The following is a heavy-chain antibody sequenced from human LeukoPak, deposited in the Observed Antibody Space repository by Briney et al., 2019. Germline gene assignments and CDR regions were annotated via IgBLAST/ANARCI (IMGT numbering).Heavy chain of an antibody. V-gene: IGHV3-23*01. J-gene: IGHJ4*02. D-gene: IGHD2-15*01. CDR2: ISGSGGST. Sequence: DPGGSLRLFFAASGFTFSSYAMSWVRQAPGKGLEWVSAISGSGGSTYYADSVKGRFTISRDNSKNTLYLQMNSLRAEDTAVYYCAKKKVVLDYFDYWGQGTLVTVSS. CDR3: AKKKVVLDYFDY. CDR1: GFTFSSYA.